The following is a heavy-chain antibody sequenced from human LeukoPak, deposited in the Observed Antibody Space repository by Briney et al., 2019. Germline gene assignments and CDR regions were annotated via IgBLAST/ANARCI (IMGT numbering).Heavy chain of an antibody. J-gene: IGHJ6*02. Sequence: SETLSLTCTVSGGSISSYYWSWIRQPPGKGLEWIGYIYYSGSTNYNPSLKSRVTISVDTSKNQFSLNLSSVTAADTAVYYCARSQVSSHGLWSVSSYYYYGMDVWGQGTTVTVSS. CDR2: IYYSGST. CDR3: ARSQVSSHGLWSVSSYYYYGMDV. V-gene: IGHV4-59*08. CDR1: GGSISSYY. D-gene: IGHD2-8*01.